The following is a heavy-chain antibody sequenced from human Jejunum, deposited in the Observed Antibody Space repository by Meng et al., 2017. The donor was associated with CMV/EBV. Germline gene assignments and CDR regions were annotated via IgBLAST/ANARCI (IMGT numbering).Heavy chain of an antibody. J-gene: IGHJ4*02. CDR3: ARDYRTGDGSG. CDR2: ISSAGHYI. V-gene: IGHV3-21*01. D-gene: IGHD2-21*02. Sequence: CAASGSTVSGFNVNWVRQAPGKGLEGVSSISSAGHYIFYADSVKGRFTTSRDNARNSLYLQMNSLRAEDTAVYYCARDYRTGDGSGWGQGTLVTVSS. CDR1: GSTVSGFN.